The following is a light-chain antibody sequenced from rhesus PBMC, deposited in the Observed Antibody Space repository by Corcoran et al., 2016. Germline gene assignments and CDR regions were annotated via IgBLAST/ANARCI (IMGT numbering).Light chain of an antibody. CDR1: QSLLYSSNNKNY. J-gene: IGKJ2*01. Sequence: DIVMTQSPDSLAVSLGERVTINCKSSQSLLYSSNNKNYLAWYQQKPGQAPKLLIYWASTRESGVPNRFSGSGSGTDFTLPISGLQAEDVAVYYCQQYYSSPYSFVQGTKVEIK. CDR3: QQYYSSPYS. V-gene: IGKV4-1*01. CDR2: WAS.